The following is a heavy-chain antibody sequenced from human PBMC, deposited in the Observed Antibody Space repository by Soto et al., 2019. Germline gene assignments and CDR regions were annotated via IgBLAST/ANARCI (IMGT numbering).Heavy chain of an antibody. CDR1: GDSITNNNW. V-gene: IGHV4-4*02. CDR2: MHHGGNP. J-gene: IGHJ5*02. CDR3: ARTSGGTYSFDP. Sequence: QVQLQESGPGLVKPSGTLSLTCAVSGDSITNNNWWTWLRQSPGKGLEWIGEMHHGGNPDYNPSLRSRVTISGDKSKNQFSLHLSSVTAADSAVYYCARTSGGTYSFDPWGQGTLVTVSS. D-gene: IGHD3-10*01.